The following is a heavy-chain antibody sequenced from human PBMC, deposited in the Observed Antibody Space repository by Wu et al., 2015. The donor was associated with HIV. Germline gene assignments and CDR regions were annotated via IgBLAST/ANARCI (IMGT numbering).Heavy chain of an antibody. Sequence: QAHLVQSGAEVKKPGASVKVSCKVFWIYVHRLLHTLDTRRPLDKGLSGWDGPTSTLVAQSMHQSFRVGSPMTRDTSISTAYIELGGLTSDDTALYYCARDELFRVDDAFDMWGQGTMVTVSS. V-gene: IGHV1-2*02. CDR2: PTSTLVA. CDR3: ARDELFRVDDAFDM. D-gene: IGHD2-15*01. J-gene: IGHJ3*02. CDR1: IYVHRLL.